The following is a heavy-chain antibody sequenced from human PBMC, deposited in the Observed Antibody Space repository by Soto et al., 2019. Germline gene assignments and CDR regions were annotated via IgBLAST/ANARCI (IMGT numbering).Heavy chain of an antibody. CDR1: GFTFSSYW. CDR3: AREARYFDWLQDPDAFDF. CDR2: INSDGSNT. J-gene: IGHJ3*01. D-gene: IGHD3-9*01. Sequence: EVQLVESGGGLVQPGGSLRLSCAASGFTFSSYWMHWVRQAPGKGLVWVSRINSDGSNTNYADSVKGRFTISRDNAKNTLFMQMNSLRAEDTAVYYCAREARYFDWLQDPDAFDFWGQGTMVTVSS. V-gene: IGHV3-74*01.